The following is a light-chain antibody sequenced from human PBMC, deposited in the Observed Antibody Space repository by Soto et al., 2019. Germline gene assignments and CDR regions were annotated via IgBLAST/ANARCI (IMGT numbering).Light chain of an antibody. V-gene: IGKV3-15*01. Sequence: IVMTQSPATLSVSPGERATLSCRASQSVGSDLAWYQQKPGQGPRLLIFGASTRATGVPARFSGSGSGTEFSLIISSLQSEDFAVYHCQQYHNWPTWTFGQGTKVEI. J-gene: IGKJ1*01. CDR1: QSVGSD. CDR2: GAS. CDR3: QQYHNWPTWT.